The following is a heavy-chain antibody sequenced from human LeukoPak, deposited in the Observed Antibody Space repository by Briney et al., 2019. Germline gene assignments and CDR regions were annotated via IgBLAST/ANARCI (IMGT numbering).Heavy chain of an antibody. CDR1: GGSISSRSDY. CDR3: SRSHDYGGLYFYYYMGV. J-gene: IGHJ6*03. CDR2: LDSSGST. Sequence: NASGTLSLTCTVSGGSISSRSDYWGWIRQTPGKGLEWIGNLDSSGSTYYNPSLKSRVTISVGTSKNQFSLNLRSVTAADTAIYFCSRSHDYGGLYFYYYMGVWGKGTTVTVSS. V-gene: IGHV4-39*01. D-gene: IGHD4-23*01.